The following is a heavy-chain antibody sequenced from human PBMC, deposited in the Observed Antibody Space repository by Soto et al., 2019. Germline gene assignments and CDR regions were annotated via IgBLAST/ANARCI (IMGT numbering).Heavy chain of an antibody. J-gene: IGHJ4*02. V-gene: IGHV1-69*01. CDR3: ARNQVDGYYYDPHASQY. CDR1: GGTFSSYA. Sequence: QVQLVQSGAEVKKPGSSVKVSCKASGGTFSSYAISWVRQAPGQGLEWMGGIIPIFGTANYAQKFQGRVTITADESTSTADMELSSLRSEYTAVYYCARNQVDGYYYDPHASQYWGQGTLVTVSS. D-gene: IGHD3-22*01. CDR2: IIPIFGTA.